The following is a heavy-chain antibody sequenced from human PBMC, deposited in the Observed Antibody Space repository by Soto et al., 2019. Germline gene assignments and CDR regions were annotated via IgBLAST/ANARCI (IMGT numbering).Heavy chain of an antibody. CDR1: GGSISSSNW. D-gene: IGHD3-22*01. Sequence: SETLSLTCAVSGGSISSSNWWSWVRQPPGKGLEWIGEIYHSGSTNYNPSLKSRVTISVDKSKNQFSLKLSSVTAADTAVYYCVGNYYDSSGYSYVDDRGQGTPVTVSS. V-gene: IGHV4-4*02. J-gene: IGHJ4*02. CDR3: VGNYYDSSGYSYVDD. CDR2: IYHSGST.